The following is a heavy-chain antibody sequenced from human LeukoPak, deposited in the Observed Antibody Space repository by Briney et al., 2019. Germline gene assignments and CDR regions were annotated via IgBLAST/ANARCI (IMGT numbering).Heavy chain of an antibody. V-gene: IGHV3-7*01. CDR1: GFTFSNYW. CDR2: INQDGSEI. Sequence: GGSLRLSCAASGFTFSNYWMSWVRQAPGKGLEWLANINQDGSEIYYVDSVKGRFTISRDNGKNSLYLQINSLRADDTAVYYCARDQGSMIVVPTTNWFFDLWGRGTLVTVSS. D-gene: IGHD2-2*01. CDR3: ARDQGSMIVVPTTNWFFDL. J-gene: IGHJ2*01.